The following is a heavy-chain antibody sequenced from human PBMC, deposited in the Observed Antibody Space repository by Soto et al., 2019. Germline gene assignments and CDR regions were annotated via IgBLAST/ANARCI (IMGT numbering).Heavy chain of an antibody. CDR3: AREGGASYDFWSGFPKAPYGMDV. CDR2: IIPIFGTA. D-gene: IGHD3-3*01. Sequence: ASVKVSCKASGGTFSSYAISWVRQAPGQGLEWMGGIIPIFGTANYAQKFQGRVTIAADESTSTAYMELSSLRSEDTAVYYCAREGGASYDFWSGFPKAPYGMDVWGQGTTVTVSS. CDR1: GGTFSSYA. J-gene: IGHJ6*02. V-gene: IGHV1-69*13.